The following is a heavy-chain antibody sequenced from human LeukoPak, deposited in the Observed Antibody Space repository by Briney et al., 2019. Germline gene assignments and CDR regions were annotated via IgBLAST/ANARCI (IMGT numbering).Heavy chain of an antibody. V-gene: IGHV4-34*01. J-gene: IGHJ3*02. CDR2: INHSGST. D-gene: IGHD3-16*01. CDR1: GGSFSGYY. CDR3: AGHDHSRRAFDI. Sequence: SETLSLTCAVYGGSFSGYYWSWIRQPPGKGLEWIGEINHSGSTNYNPSLKSRVTISVDTSKNQFSLKLSSVTAADTAVYYCAGHDHSRRAFDIWGQGTIVTVSS.